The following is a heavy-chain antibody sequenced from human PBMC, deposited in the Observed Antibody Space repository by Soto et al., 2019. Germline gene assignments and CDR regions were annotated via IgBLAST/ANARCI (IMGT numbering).Heavy chain of an antibody. CDR2: IIPIFGTA. Sequence: QVQLVQSGAEVKKPGSSVKVSCKASGGTFSSYAISWVRQAPGQGLEWMGGIIPIFGTANYAQKFQGRVTITADESTSTAYMELSSLRSEDTAVYYCTWFGELSAKSVYYGMDVWGQGTTVTVSS. V-gene: IGHV1-69*01. J-gene: IGHJ6*02. CDR3: TWFGELSAKSVYYGMDV. D-gene: IGHD3-10*01. CDR1: GGTFSSYA.